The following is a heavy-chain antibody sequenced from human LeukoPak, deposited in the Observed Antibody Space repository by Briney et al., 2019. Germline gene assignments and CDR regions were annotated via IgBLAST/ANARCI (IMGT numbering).Heavy chain of an antibody. CDR2: IYYSGST. CDR1: GGSISSSSYY. V-gene: IGHV4-39*01. CDR3: ARAGSDQYCTGGVCYSAY. D-gene: IGHD2-8*02. J-gene: IGHJ4*02. Sequence: TSETLSLTCTVSGGSISSSSYYWGWIRQPPGKGLEWIGSIYYSGSTYYNPSLKSRVTISVDTSKNQFSLKLSSVTAADTAVYYCARAGSDQYCTGGVCYSAYWGQGTLVTVSS.